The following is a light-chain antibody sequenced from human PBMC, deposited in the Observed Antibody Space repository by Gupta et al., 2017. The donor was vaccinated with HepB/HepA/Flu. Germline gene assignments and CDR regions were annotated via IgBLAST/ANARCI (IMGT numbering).Light chain of an antibody. J-gene: IGLJ2*01. CDR1: RSNIGAGYD. CDR2: GNI. Sequence: QSVLTQPPSVSGAPGRRVSISCTGTRSNIGAGYDVHWYQQLPGRPPKLLIYGNINRPSGVPDRFSGSKPGASASLAIAGLQAEDEADYYCQSYDGSLSGSVVFGGGTRLTVL. CDR3: QSYDGSLSGSVV. V-gene: IGLV1-40*01.